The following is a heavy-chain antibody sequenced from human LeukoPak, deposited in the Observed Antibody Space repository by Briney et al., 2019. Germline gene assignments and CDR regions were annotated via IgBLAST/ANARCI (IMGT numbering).Heavy chain of an antibody. Sequence: SETLSLTCTVSGGSISSNSFYWAWLRQPPGTGLEWIGSISYSVNTYYNPSLKSRVTISVDTSKNQFSLKLSSVTAADTAVYYCARGRYTYGNAFDYWGQGTLVTVSS. J-gene: IGHJ4*02. CDR2: ISYSVNT. D-gene: IGHD5-18*01. CDR1: GGSISSNSFY. CDR3: ARGRYTYGNAFDY. V-gene: IGHV4-39*07.